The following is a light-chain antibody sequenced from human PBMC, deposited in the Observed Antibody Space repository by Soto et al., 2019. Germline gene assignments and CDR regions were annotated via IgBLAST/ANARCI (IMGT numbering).Light chain of an antibody. J-gene: IGKJ1*01. CDR1: ESISNY. CDR2: DAS. CDR3: QQYNNWPQT. V-gene: IGKV3-11*01. Sequence: EIVLTQSPASLSLSPGERAILSCRASESISNYLAWYQQKPGQAPRLLISDASNRATGIPARFSGSWSGTDLTLTISSLEPEDSAVYYCQQYNNWPQTFGQGTKVEIK.